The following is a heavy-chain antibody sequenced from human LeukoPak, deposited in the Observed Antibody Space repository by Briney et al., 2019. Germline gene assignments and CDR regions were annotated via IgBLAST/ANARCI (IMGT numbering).Heavy chain of an antibody. CDR2: ISWNSGSI. J-gene: IGHJ3*02. Sequence: GGSLRLSCAASGFTFDDYAMHWVRQAPGKGLEWVSGISWNSGSIDYADSVKGRFTISRDNAKNSLYLQMNSLRAEDTALYYCAKAVYGYGDSTPVAFDIWGQGTMVTVSS. CDR3: AKAVYGYGDSTPVAFDI. CDR1: GFTFDDYA. D-gene: IGHD4-17*01. V-gene: IGHV3-9*01.